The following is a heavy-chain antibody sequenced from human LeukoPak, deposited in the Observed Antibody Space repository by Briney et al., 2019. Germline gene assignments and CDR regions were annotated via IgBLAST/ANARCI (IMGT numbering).Heavy chain of an antibody. Sequence: SETLSLTCTVSGGSISSYYWSWIRQPAGKGLEWIGRIYTSGSTNYNPSLKSRVTMSVDTSKNQFSLKLSSVTAADTAVYYCARDGYYYDSSGYGLDYWGQGTLVTVPS. CDR2: IYTSGST. J-gene: IGHJ4*02. V-gene: IGHV4-4*07. D-gene: IGHD3-22*01. CDR1: GGSISSYY. CDR3: ARDGYYYDSSGYGLDY.